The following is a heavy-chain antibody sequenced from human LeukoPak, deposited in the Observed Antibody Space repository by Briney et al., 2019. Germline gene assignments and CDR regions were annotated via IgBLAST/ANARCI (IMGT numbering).Heavy chain of an antibody. J-gene: IGHJ4*02. D-gene: IGHD2-2*01. CDR1: GFTFSSYG. CDR2: ISYDGSNK. V-gene: IGHV3-30*18. CDR3: AKDVPAAYFDY. Sequence: GGSLRLSCAASGFTFSSYGMHWVRQAPGKGLEWVAVISYDGSNKYYADSVKGRFTISRDNSKNTLYLQMNSLRAEDTAVYYCAKDVPAAYFDYWGQGTLVTVSS.